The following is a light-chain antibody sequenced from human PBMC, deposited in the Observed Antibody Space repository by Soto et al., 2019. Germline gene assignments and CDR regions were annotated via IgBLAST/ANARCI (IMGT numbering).Light chain of an antibody. CDR1: QTVSNQ. V-gene: IGKV3-11*01. CDR2: DAS. J-gene: IGKJ1*01. CDR3: QQRAGSST. Sequence: EIVLTQSPVTLSLSPGKRATLSCRASQTVSNQLAWYQQKPGQAPRLLIYDASRRVTGIPARFSGSGSGTDFTLTLSSLEPEDFAVYYCQQRAGSSTFGQGTKVDIK.